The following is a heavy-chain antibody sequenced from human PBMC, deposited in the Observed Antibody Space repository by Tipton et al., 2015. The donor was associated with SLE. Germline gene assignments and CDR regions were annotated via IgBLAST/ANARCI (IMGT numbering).Heavy chain of an antibody. CDR3: ARAGPEANSFVY. V-gene: IGHV4-34*01. CDR1: GGSFSGYY. D-gene: IGHD4/OR15-4a*01. CDR2: INHSGST. J-gene: IGHJ4*02. Sequence: TLSLTCAVYGGSFSGYYWSWIRQPPGKGLEWIGEINHSGSTNYNPSLKSRVTISVDTSKNQFSLKLSSVTAADTAVYYCARAGPEANSFVYGGQGPLVTLST.